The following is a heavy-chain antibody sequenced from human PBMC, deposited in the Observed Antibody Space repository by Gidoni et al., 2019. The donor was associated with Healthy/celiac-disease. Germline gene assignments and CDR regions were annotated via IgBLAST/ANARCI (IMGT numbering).Heavy chain of an antibody. CDR1: GYTFTTSY. D-gene: IGHD2-2*01. CDR2: INPSGGST. CDR3: ARSLGDCSSTSCYFVWFDP. V-gene: IGHV1-46*01. J-gene: IGHJ5*02. Sequence: QVQLVQSGAEVAKPGASVTVSCKASGYTFTTSYIHLVRQAPGQGLVWMGIINPSGGSTSYEQKFQGRVTMTRDTSTSTVYMELSSLRSEDTAVYYCARSLGDCSSTSCYFVWFDPWGQGTLVTVSS.